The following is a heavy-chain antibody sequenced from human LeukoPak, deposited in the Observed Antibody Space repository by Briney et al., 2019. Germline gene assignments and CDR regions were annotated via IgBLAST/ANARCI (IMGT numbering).Heavy chain of an antibody. CDR2: MNPNSGNT. J-gene: IGHJ4*02. V-gene: IGHV1-8*01. D-gene: IGHD3-10*01. Sequence: ASVKVSCKASGYTFTNYDINWVRQATGQGLEWMGWMNPNSGNTGYAQKFQGRVTMTRNTSISTAYMELSSLRSEDTAVYYCATSGLWFGGRDYFDYWGQGTLVTVSS. CDR3: ATSGLWFGGRDYFDY. CDR1: GYTFTNYD.